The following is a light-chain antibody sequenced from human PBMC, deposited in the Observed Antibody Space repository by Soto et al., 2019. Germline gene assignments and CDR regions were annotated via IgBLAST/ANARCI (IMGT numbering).Light chain of an antibody. V-gene: IGKV3-15*01. Sequence: EIVMTQSPATLSMSLGERATLSCRASQSVGTKLAWYQQTPGQAPRLLMYGASDRATGIPARFSGSGSGTEFTLTISSLQSEDFAVYYCQQYNNWPRTFGQGTKVDIK. CDR1: QSVGTK. CDR3: QQYNNWPRT. CDR2: GAS. J-gene: IGKJ1*01.